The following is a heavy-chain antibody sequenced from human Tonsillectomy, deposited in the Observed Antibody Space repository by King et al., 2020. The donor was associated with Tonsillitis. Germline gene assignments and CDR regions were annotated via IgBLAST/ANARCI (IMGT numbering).Heavy chain of an antibody. J-gene: IGHJ4*02. D-gene: IGHD4/OR15-4a*01. V-gene: IGHV3-30-3*01. Sequence: VQLVESGGGVGQPGRSLRLSCAASGFTFSNYAIHWVRQAPGKGLEWVAVTSSDGSDAYYAGSVKGRFTISRDTSKNTLYLQMNSLRAEDTAVYYCAREGDYGYFDYWGQGTLVTVSS. CDR2: TSSDGSDA. CDR3: AREGDYGYFDY. CDR1: GFTFSNYA.